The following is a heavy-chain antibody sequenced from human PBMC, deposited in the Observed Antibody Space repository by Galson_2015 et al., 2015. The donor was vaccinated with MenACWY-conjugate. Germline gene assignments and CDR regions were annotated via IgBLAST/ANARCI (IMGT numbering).Heavy chain of an antibody. D-gene: IGHD1-26*01. J-gene: IGHJ4*02. V-gene: IGHV3-74*01. CDR2: INSDGGGA. CDR3: AKSRGASFYFDS. Sequence: SLRLSCAASGFTFSSLRMHWVRQAPGKGLVWVSHINSDGGGANYADSVKDRFTISRGNAKNTLYLQMNSLRPEDTAVFYCAKSRGASFYFDSWGQGTLVTVSS. CDR1: GFTFSSLR.